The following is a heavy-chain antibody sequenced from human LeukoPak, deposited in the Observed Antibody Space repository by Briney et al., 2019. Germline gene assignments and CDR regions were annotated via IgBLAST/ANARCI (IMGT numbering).Heavy chain of an antibody. D-gene: IGHD6-19*01. CDR3: AAWKGLSSGWSGPLDF. V-gene: IGHV1-46*01. CDR1: GYTFTSYY. Sequence: GASVKVSCKASGYTFTSYYLHWVRQAPGQGLEWMGMINPSGGSTNYAQRFQGRVTMTRDTSTSTVYMELSRLRSEDTAVYYCAAWKGLSSGWSGPLDFWGQGTLVAVSS. CDR2: INPSGGST. J-gene: IGHJ4*02.